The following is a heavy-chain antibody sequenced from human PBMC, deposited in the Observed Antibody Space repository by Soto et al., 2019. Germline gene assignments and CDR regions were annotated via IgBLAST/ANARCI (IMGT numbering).Heavy chain of an antibody. CDR3: AVILAGYCSGGSCYSSAAFDI. D-gene: IGHD2-15*01. J-gene: IGHJ3*02. CDR2: INAGNGNT. CDR1: GYTFTSYA. Sequence: ASVKVSCKASGYTFTSYAMHWVRQAPGQRLEWMGWINAGNGNTKYSQKFQGRVTITRDTSASTAYMELSSLRSEDTAVYYCAVILAGYCSGGSCYSSAAFDIWGQGTMVTVSS. V-gene: IGHV1-3*01.